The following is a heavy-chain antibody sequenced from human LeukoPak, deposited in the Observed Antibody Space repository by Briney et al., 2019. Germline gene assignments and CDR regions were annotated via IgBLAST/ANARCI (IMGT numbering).Heavy chain of an antibody. Sequence: SSETLSLTCTVSGGSIKSNYWSWIRQPPGKGLEWIGYIYYSGSTHYNPSLKSRVTITVDTSKNQFSLKLSSVTAADTAVYFCARARNYYDSSGYYYEGDAFDIWGQGTMVTVSS. CDR3: ARARNYYDSSGYYYEGDAFDI. V-gene: IGHV4-59*01. CDR1: GGSIKSNY. CDR2: IYYSGST. J-gene: IGHJ3*02. D-gene: IGHD3-22*01.